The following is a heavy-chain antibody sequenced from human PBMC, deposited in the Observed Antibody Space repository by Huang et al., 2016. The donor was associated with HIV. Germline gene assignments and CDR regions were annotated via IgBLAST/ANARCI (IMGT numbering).Heavy chain of an antibody. CDR1: GFTFSSYG. J-gene: IGHJ4*02. Sequence: QILLIESGGGVVQPGRSLRLSCAASGFTFSSYGMHWVRQAPGKGLEWVAVRSYDEDNKYYADSVRGRFTISRDNSKNTLYRQMNSLRMEDTAVYYCARGPIRFLAWLLNFDYWGQGALVTVSS. D-gene: IGHD3-3*01. CDR3: ARGPIRFLAWLLNFDY. V-gene: IGHV3-30*03. CDR2: RSYDEDNK.